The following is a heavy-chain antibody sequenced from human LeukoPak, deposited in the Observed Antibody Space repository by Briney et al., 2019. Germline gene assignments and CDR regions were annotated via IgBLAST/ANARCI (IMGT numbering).Heavy chain of an antibody. CDR2: IYYSGST. CDR3: AICPMRYFDY. CDR1: GGSISSYY. V-gene: IGHV4-59*12. J-gene: IGHJ4*02. Sequence: SETVSLTCTVSGGSISSYYWSWIWQPPGKGLEWIGYIYYSGSTNYNPSLKSRVTISVDTSKNQFFLKLSSVTAADTAVYYCAICPMRYFDYWGQGTLVTVSS.